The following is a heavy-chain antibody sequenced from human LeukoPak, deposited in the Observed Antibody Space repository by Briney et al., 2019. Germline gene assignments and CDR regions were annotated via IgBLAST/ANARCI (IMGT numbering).Heavy chain of an antibody. CDR3: AKPYSSGWYAFDY. CDR1: GFIFSSYG. CDR2: IRYGGSNK. D-gene: IGHD6-19*01. J-gene: IGHJ4*02. V-gene: IGHV3-30*02. Sequence: GGSLRLSCAASGFIFSSYGMHWVRQAPGKGLEWVAFIRYGGSNKYYADSVKGRFTISRDNSKNTLYLQMNSLRAEDTALYYCAKPYSSGWYAFDYWGQGTLVTVSS.